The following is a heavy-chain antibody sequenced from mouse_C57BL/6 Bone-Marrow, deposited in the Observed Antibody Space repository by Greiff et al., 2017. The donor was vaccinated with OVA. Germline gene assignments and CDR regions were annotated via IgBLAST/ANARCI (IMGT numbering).Heavy chain of an antibody. Sequence: EVQLQQSGAELVRPGASVKLSCTASGFNIKDDYMHWVKQRPEQGLEWIGWIDPENGATEYASKFQGKATITADTSSNTTYLQLSILTSEDTAVSYCTEGSDGYFDYWGQGTTLTVSS. J-gene: IGHJ2*01. V-gene: IGHV14-4*01. CDR3: TEGSDGYFDY. CDR1: GFNIKDDY. CDR2: IDPENGAT.